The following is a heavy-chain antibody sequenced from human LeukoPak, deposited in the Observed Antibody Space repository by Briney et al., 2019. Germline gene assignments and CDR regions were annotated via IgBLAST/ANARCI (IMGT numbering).Heavy chain of an antibody. D-gene: IGHD3-9*01. CDR3: ARDPPVLRYFDWLGDY. CDR1: GYTFTSYD. CDR2: MNPNSGNT. Sequence: ASVKVSCKASGYTFTSYDINWVRQATGQGLEWMGWMNPNSGNTGYAQKFQGRVTMTRNTSISTAYMELSSLRSEDTAVYYCARDPPVLRYFDWLGDYWGQGTLVTVSS. V-gene: IGHV1-8*01. J-gene: IGHJ4*02.